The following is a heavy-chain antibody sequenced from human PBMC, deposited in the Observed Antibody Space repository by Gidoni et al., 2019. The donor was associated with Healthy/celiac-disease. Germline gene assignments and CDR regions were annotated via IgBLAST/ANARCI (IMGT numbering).Heavy chain of an antibody. CDR3: ARSVSRSPVIDY. CDR1: GFTFSDYY. D-gene: IGHD4-17*01. Sequence: QVQLVESGGGLVKPGGSLRLSCAASGFTFSDYYMSWIRQAPGKGLEWVSYISSSSSYTNYADSVKGRFTISRDNAKNSLYLQMNSLRAEDTAVYYCARSVSRSPVIDYWGQGTLVTVSS. V-gene: IGHV3-11*06. J-gene: IGHJ4*02. CDR2: ISSSSSYT.